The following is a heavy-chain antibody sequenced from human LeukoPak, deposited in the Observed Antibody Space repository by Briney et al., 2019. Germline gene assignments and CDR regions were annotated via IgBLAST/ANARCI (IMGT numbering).Heavy chain of an antibody. J-gene: IGHJ4*02. D-gene: IGHD2-21*02. Sequence: GGSLRLSCAASGFTFSSYGMHWVRQAPGKGLEWVAVISYDGSNKYYADSVKGRLTISRDNSKNTLYLQMNSLRAEDTAVYYCAKGSPPPIVVVTAHNYYFDYWGQGTLVTVSS. CDR2: ISYDGSNK. CDR1: GFTFSSYG. V-gene: IGHV3-30*18. CDR3: AKGSPPPIVVVTAHNYYFDY.